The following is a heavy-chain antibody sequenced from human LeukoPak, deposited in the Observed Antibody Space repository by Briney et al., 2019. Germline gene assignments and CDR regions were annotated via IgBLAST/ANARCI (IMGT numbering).Heavy chain of an antibody. Sequence: GESLKISCKTSGYRFPDYWVGWVRQMPGKGLEWMGIIYPGDSDTRYSPSFQGQVTISADKSISTAYLQWSSLKASDTAMYYCARSVDCSGGSCYPHDAFDIWGQGTMVTVSS. CDR1: GYRFPDYW. V-gene: IGHV5-51*01. CDR3: ARSVDCSGGSCYPHDAFDI. D-gene: IGHD2-15*01. J-gene: IGHJ3*02. CDR2: IYPGDSDT.